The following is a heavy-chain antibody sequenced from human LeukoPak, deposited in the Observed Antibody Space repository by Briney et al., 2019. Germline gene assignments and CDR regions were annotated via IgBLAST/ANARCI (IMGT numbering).Heavy chain of an antibody. J-gene: IGHJ4*02. CDR2: IYSGGNI. Sequence: GGSLRLSCAASGFTVSSTYMSWVRQAPGKGLEWVSVIYSGGNIYYIESVKGRFTISRDTSKNTLYLQMNSLRAEDTAVYFCTGRHCSGGGCYFAGADPFDYWGQGTLVTVSS. CDR1: GFTVSSTY. CDR3: TGRHCSGGGCYFAGADPFDY. V-gene: IGHV3-53*01. D-gene: IGHD2-15*01.